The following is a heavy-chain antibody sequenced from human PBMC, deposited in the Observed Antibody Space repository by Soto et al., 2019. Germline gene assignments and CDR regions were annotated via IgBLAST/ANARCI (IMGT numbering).Heavy chain of an antibody. CDR1: GDTVSSNSVA. Sequence: SQTLSLTCVGSGDTVSSNSVAWNWVRQSPSRGLEWLGRTYYRSRWYSDYAVSVRSRIDINADTSKNQVSLQLNSVTPEDTAVYYCARSEEDSDYYYYGMDVWGQGTTVTISS. V-gene: IGHV6-1*01. D-gene: IGHD2-15*01. CDR2: TYYRSRWYS. J-gene: IGHJ6*02. CDR3: ARSEEDSDYYYYGMDV.